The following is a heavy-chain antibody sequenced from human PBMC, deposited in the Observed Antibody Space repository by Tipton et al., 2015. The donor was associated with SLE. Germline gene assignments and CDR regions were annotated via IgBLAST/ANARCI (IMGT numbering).Heavy chain of an antibody. V-gene: IGHV4-39*07. CDR3: ARRWVIAAAGLGDYFDY. J-gene: IGHJ4*02. CDR2: IYYSGST. D-gene: IGHD6-13*01. Sequence: TLSLTCTVSGGSISSSSYYWGWIRQPPGKGLEWIGSIYYSGSTYYNPSLKSRVTISVDTSKNQFSLKLSSVTAADTAVCYCARRWVIAAAGLGDYFDYWGQGTLVTVSS. CDR1: GGSISSSSYY.